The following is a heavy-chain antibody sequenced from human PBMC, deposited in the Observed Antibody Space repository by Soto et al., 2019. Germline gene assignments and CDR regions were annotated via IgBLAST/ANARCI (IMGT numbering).Heavy chain of an antibody. V-gene: IGHV3-30*04. CDR3: ARGLLYRNDGNCFHGYYGMAV. CDR2: ISFDGTNT. CDR1: GFAFETYA. J-gene: IGHJ6*02. D-gene: IGHD1-1*01. Sequence: QVKLVESGGGVVQPGKSLRLSCAASGFAFETYAMHWVRQAPGKGLEWVAGISFDGTNTFYADSVKGRFTFSRDNSKIILHLQLNRLRPEDTAVYYCARGLLYRNDGNCFHGYYGMAVSGQGTTVTVSS.